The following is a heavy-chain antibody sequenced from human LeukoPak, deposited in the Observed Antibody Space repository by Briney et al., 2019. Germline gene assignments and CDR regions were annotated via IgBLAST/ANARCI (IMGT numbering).Heavy chain of an antibody. V-gene: IGHV4-59*01. Sequence: SETLSLTCTVSGGSISSYYWSWIRQPPGKGLEWIGYIYYSGSTNYNPSLKSRVTISVDTSKNQFSLKLSSVTAADTAVYYCARDVDTAMGDYFDYWGQGTLVTVSS. CDR3: ARDVDTAMGDYFDY. J-gene: IGHJ4*02. CDR2: IYYSGST. D-gene: IGHD5-18*01. CDR1: GGSISSYY.